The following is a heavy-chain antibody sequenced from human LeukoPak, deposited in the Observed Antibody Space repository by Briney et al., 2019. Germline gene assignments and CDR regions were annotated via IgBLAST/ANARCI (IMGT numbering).Heavy chain of an antibody. V-gene: IGHV3-11*01. D-gene: IGHD6-13*01. CDR1: GFTFSDYY. CDR3: ARDAALGSSWYYYYYGMDV. CDR2: ISSSGSTI. J-gene: IGHJ6*02. Sequence: GGSLRLSCAASGFTFSDYYMSWIRQAPGKGLEWVSYISSSGSTIYYADSVKGRFTISRDNAKNSLYLQMNSLRAEDTAVYYCARDAALGSSWYYYYYGMDVWGQGTTVTVSS.